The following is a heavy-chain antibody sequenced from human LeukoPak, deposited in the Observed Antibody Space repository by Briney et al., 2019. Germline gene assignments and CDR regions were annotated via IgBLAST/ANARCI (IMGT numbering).Heavy chain of an antibody. J-gene: IGHJ4*02. Sequence: SETLSLTCTVSGGSISSYYWSWMRQPPGKGLEWIGYISYRGSTNYNPSLKSRVTISVDTSKNQFSLKLSSVTAADAALYYCARGSSGWDRFDYWGQGTPVTVSS. D-gene: IGHD6-19*01. CDR2: ISYRGST. CDR1: GGSISSYY. V-gene: IGHV4-59*01. CDR3: ARGSSGWDRFDY.